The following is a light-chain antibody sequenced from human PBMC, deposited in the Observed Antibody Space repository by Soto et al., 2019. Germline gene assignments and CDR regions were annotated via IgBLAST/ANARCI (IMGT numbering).Light chain of an antibody. V-gene: IGKV3-20*01. J-gene: IGKJ1*01. CDR1: QTVSTGY. CDR3: HQYDSPLWT. Sequence: ENVLTQSPDTLSLSPGERATLSCRASQTVSTGYFAWYQRKPGQAPRLLIYGASTKADDMPDRFSGSGSRTEIALTTSRMEPEDIGVYFCHQYDSPLWTFGRGTKVEIK. CDR2: GAS.